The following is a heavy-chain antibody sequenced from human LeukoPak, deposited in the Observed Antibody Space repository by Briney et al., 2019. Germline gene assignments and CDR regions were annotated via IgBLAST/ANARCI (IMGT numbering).Heavy chain of an antibody. CDR1: GFTFSSYW. CDR2: INSDGSNT. J-gene: IGHJ4*02. V-gene: IGHV3-74*01. CDR3: ARGEDEVATVTGY. D-gene: IGHD4-17*01. Sequence: PGGSLRLSCAASGFTFSSYWMHWVRQAPGKGLVWVSRINSDGSNTSYADSVKGRFTNSRDNAKNTLYLQMNSLSAEDTAVYYCARGEDEVATVTGYWGQGTLVTVSS.